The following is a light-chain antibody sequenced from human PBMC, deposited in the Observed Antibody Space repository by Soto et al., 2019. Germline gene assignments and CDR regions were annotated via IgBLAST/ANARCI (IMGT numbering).Light chain of an antibody. CDR1: QGISTY. CDR2: VAS. V-gene: IGKV1-27*01. CDR3: QKYNSAPWT. J-gene: IGKJ1*01. Sequence: DIQMTQSPSSLSASVGDRVTITCLASQGISTYLAWYQQQPGKVPKLLIYVASTLQSGGPSRFSGSGSGTDFTLTISSLLPEDVANYYSQKYNSAPWTFGQGTKVEIK.